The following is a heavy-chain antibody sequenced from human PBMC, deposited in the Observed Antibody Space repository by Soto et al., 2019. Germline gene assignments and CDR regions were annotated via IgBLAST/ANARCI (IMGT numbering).Heavy chain of an antibody. D-gene: IGHD2-2*01. CDR1: GYTFTSYG. V-gene: IGHV1-18*03. J-gene: IGHJ4*02. CDR3: ARVAAYCSSASCYADY. Sequence: ASVKVSCKASGYTFTSYGISWVRQAPGQGLEWMGWISAYNGNTNYAQKLQGRVTMTTDTSTSTAYMELRSLRADDMAVYYCARVAAYCSSASCYADYWGQGTLVTVSS. CDR2: ISAYNGNT.